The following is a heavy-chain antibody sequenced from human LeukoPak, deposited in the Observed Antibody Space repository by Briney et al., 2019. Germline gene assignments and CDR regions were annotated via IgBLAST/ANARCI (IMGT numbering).Heavy chain of an antibody. CDR2: IHSTGAT. CDR3: ARGLEVGAGRPLDY. V-gene: IGHV4-4*07. D-gene: IGHD1-1*01. Sequence: SATLSLTCSVSGVSINHYYWSWIRQPAGKGLEWIGRIHSTGATDYNPSLKSRLTMSVDTSRNEFSVKLNSATVADTAFYYCARGLEVGAGRPLDYWGQGTLVTVSS. CDR1: GVSINHYY. J-gene: IGHJ4*02.